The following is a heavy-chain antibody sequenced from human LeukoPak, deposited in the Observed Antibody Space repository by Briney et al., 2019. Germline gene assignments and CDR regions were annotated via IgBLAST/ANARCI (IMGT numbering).Heavy chain of an antibody. D-gene: IGHD3-22*01. Sequence: ASVKVSCKVSGYTLTELSMHWVRQAPGKGLEWMGGFDPEDGETIYAQKFQGRVTMTEDTSTDTAYMELSSLRSEDTAVYYCATDPYYYDRPRYYYYGMDVWGQGTTVTVSS. J-gene: IGHJ6*02. CDR2: FDPEDGET. V-gene: IGHV1-24*01. CDR1: GYTLTELS. CDR3: ATDPYYYDRPRYYYYGMDV.